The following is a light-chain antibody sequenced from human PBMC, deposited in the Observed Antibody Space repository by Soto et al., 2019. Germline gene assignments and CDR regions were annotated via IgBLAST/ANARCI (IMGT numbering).Light chain of an antibody. Sequence: DIQMTHSPSSLSASVGCRFTITCRASQSVSKYLNWYQQKPGKAPKLLIYAASSLQSGVPSRFSGSGSGTDFTLNISSLQTEDFATYYCQQSNTTPRTFGQGTKVEIK. J-gene: IGKJ1*01. CDR1: QSVSKY. CDR3: QQSNTTPRT. V-gene: IGKV1-39*01. CDR2: AAS.